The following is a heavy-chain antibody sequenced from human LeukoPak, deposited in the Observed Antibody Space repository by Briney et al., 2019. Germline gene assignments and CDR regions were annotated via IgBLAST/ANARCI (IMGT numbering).Heavy chain of an antibody. CDR3: AKDTSIGRYCTNGVCSPFDY. V-gene: IGHV3-23*01. J-gene: IGHJ4*02. Sequence: QPGGSLRLSCAGSGFTFSSYAMSWVRQAPGKGLEWVSAISDTGATTYDADSVKGRFTISRDNSRSTLYLQMNSLRAEDTVLYYCAKDTSIGRYCTNGVCSPFDYWGQGTLVTVSS. CDR2: ISDTGATT. CDR1: GFTFSSYA. D-gene: IGHD2-8*01.